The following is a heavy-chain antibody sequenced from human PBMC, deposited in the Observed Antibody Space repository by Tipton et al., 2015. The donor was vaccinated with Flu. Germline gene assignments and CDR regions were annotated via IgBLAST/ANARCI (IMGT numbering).Heavy chain of an antibody. CDR1: DGSISSYY. J-gene: IGHJ4*02. Sequence: TLSLTCTVSDGSISSYYWSWIRQPPGKGLEWIGSIYYSGSTNYNPSLKSRVTISVDTSKNQFSLKLSSVTAADTAVYYCARHSGSYYYFDYWGQGTLVTVSS. D-gene: IGHD1-26*01. V-gene: IGHV4-59*08. CDR3: ARHSGSYYYFDY. CDR2: IYYSGST.